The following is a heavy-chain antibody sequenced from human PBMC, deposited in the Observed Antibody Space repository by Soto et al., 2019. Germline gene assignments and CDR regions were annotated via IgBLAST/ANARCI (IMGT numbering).Heavy chain of an antibody. CDR2: IYYSGST. CDR1: GGSISSYY. J-gene: IGHJ5*02. Sequence: SETLSLTCTVSGGSISSYYWSWIRQPPWKGLEWIGYIYYSGSTNYNPSLKSRVTISVDTSKNQFSLKLSSVTAADTAVYYCARADYYGSGSYYKRANWFDPWGQGTLVTVSS. D-gene: IGHD3-10*01. V-gene: IGHV4-59*01. CDR3: ARADYYGSGSYYKRANWFDP.